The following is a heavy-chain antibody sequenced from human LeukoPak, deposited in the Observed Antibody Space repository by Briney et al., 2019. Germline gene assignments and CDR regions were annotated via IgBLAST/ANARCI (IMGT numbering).Heavy chain of an antibody. CDR3: ARVDYVWGSYRHYYFDY. D-gene: IGHD3-16*02. Sequence: PSETLSLTCTVSGGYITSYYWSWIRQPPGKGLEWIGYTYYTGSTNFNPSLKSRVTISVDTSKNQFSLKLSSVTAADTAVYYCARVDYVWGSYRHYYFDYWGHGTLVTVSS. V-gene: IGHV4-59*01. CDR2: TYYTGST. CDR1: GGYITSYY. J-gene: IGHJ4*01.